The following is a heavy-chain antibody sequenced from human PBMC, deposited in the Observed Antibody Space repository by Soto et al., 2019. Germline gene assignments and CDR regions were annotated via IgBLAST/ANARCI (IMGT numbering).Heavy chain of an antibody. CDR1: GFTFSNYG. D-gene: IGHD3-22*01. Sequence: GGSLRLSCAASGFTFSNYGMHWVRQAPGKGLEWVAVISYDGSNKYYADSVKGRFSISRDNSKNTLYLQINSLRAEDTAVYYCAKRPGGDYDSSEARALGDWGQGTLVTVSS. CDR3: AKRPGGDYDSSEARALGD. V-gene: IGHV3-30*18. J-gene: IGHJ4*02. CDR2: ISYDGSNK.